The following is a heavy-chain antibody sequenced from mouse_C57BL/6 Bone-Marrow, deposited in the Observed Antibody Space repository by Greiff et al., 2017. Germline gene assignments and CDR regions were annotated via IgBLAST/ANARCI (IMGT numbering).Heavy chain of an antibody. CDR3: AREKGIYYYGSSYLRYYYAMDY. CDR1: GYTFTDYY. CDR2: INPYNGGT. D-gene: IGHD1-1*01. V-gene: IGHV1-19*01. J-gene: IGHJ4*01. Sequence: LQESGPVLVKPGASVKMSCKASGYTFTDYYMNWVKQSHGKSLEWIGVINPYNGGTSYNQKFKGKATLTVDKSSSTAYMELNSLTSEDSAVYYCAREKGIYYYGSSYLRYYYAMDYWGQGTSVTVSS.